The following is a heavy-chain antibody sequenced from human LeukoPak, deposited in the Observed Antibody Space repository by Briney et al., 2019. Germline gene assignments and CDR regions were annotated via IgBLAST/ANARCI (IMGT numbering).Heavy chain of an antibody. J-gene: IGHJ6*03. CDR3: ARAIWGGNGKTRYMDV. CDR1: GFTFDDYV. CDR2: INWNGGST. D-gene: IGHD3-16*01. V-gene: IGHV3-20*04. Sequence: GGSLRLSCAASGFTFDDYVMSWVRQAPGKGLEWVSGINWNGGSTGYADSVKGRFTISRDNAKNSLYLQMNSLRAEDTALYYCARAIWGGNGKTRYMDVWGKGTTVTVSS.